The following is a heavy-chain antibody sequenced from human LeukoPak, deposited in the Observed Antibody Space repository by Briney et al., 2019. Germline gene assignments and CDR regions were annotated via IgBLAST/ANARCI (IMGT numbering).Heavy chain of an antibody. J-gene: IGHJ4*02. CDR2: IIPIFGTA. V-gene: IGHV1-69*06. CDR3: AVIVVVPAAIVPPFDY. D-gene: IGHD2-2*01. CDR1: GGTFSSYA. Sequence: SVKVSCKASGGTFSSYAISWVRQAPGQGLEWMGGIIPIFGTANYAQKFQGRVTITADKSTSTAYMELSSLRSADTAVYYCAVIVVVPAAIVPPFDYWGQGTLVTVSS.